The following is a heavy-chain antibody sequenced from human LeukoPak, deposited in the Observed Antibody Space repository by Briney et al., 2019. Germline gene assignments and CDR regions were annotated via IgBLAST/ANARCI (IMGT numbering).Heavy chain of an antibody. Sequence: GGALGLSCAAPGFTLCKYSMSWGCPAPGEGLGWVSTFGNSAHYADSVKGRFTISRDNSKNTLYLQMNSLRADDTAVYYCANHGVYSGSYSMDVWGQGTTVIVSS. D-gene: IGHD1-26*01. J-gene: IGHJ6*02. CDR3: ANHGVYSGSYSMDV. CDR1: GFTLCKYS. CDR2: FGNSA. V-gene: IGHV3-23*01.